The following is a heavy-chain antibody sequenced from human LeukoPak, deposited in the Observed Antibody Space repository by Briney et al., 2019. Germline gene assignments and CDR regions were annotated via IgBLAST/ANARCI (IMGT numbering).Heavy chain of an antibody. CDR1: GYTFTGYY. CDR2: IHPDSGGT. CDR3: ARIYDSSGYYHPHLDC. D-gene: IGHD3-22*01. Sequence: GASVKVSCKASGYTFTGYYLHWVRQAPGQGLEWMGRIHPDSGGTNYAQKFQGRVTMTRDTPISRAHMEVSGLRSDDTAVYYCARIYDSSGYYHPHLDCWGQGTLVTVSS. J-gene: IGHJ4*02. V-gene: IGHV1-2*06.